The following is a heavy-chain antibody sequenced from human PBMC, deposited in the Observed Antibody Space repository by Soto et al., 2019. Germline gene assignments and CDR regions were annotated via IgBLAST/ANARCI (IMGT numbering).Heavy chain of an antibody. CDR3: AKVKGAIAAAGSIDY. V-gene: IGHV3-23*01. J-gene: IGHJ4*02. CDR1: GFTFSSYA. D-gene: IGHD6-13*01. Sequence: GGSLRLSCAASGFTFSSYAMSWVRQAPGKGLEWVSAISGSGGSTYYADSAKGRFTISRDNSKNTLYLQMNSLRAEDTAVYYCAKVKGAIAAAGSIDYWGQGTLVTVSS. CDR2: ISGSGGST.